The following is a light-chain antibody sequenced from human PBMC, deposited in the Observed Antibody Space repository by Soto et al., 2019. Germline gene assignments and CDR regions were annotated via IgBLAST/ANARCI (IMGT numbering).Light chain of an antibody. V-gene: IGLV2-14*01. CDR1: NNDISFFNY. CDR2: EVS. J-gene: IGLJ1*01. Sequence: ALAQPASVSGSLGQSITISCTATNNDISFFNYVSWYQQHSGKAPKLIIYEVSSRPSGVSNRFSGSRSGNTASLTISVLQPEDEADYYCNSYTSINALVFRTGTKATVL. CDR3: NSYTSINALV.